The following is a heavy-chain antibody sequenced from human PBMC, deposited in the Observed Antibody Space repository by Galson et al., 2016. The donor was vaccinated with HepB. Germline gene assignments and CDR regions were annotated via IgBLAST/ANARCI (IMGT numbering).Heavy chain of an antibody. CDR1: GGSISSGGYY. J-gene: IGHJ4*02. CDR2: IHYSGSA. D-gene: IGHD2/OR15-2a*01. CDR3: ARDGAWTATTFLNSFDY. V-gene: IGHV4-31*03. Sequence: TLSLTCTVSGGSISSGGYYWSWVRQHPGKSLEWIGYIHYSGSAYYNPSLKSRVTISVDTSKNQFSLHLSSVTAADTAVYYCARDGAWTATTFLNSFDYWGQGTLVTVSS.